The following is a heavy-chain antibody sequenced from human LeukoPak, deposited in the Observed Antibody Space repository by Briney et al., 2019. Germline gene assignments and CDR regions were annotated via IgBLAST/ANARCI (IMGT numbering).Heavy chain of an antibody. CDR1: GGSISSGGYY. J-gene: IGHJ4*02. D-gene: IGHD6-19*01. V-gene: IGHV4-31*03. CDR2: IYYSGST. Sequence: SETLSLTCTVSGGSISSGGYYWSWIRQHPGKGLEWIGYIYYSGSTYYNPSLKSRVTISVDTSKNQFSLKLSSVTAADTAVYYCAGAQYSSGWGNDYWGQGTLVTVSS. CDR3: AGAQYSSGWGNDY.